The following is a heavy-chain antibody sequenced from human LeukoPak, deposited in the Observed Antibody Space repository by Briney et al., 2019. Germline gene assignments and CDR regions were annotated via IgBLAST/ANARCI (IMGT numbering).Heavy chain of an antibody. CDR1: GYTFTGYY. CDR2: INPNSGGT. Sequence: ASVKVSCKASGYTFTGYYMHWVRQAPGQGLAWMGWINPNSGGTNYAQKFQGRVTMTRDTSISTVYMELSRLRSDDTAVYYCARDSRSWTDNWCDPWGQGTLVTVSS. D-gene: IGHD6-13*01. CDR3: ARDSRSWTDNWCDP. V-gene: IGHV1-2*02. J-gene: IGHJ5*02.